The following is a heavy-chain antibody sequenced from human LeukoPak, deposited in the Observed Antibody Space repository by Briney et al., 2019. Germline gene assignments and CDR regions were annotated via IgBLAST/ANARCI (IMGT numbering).Heavy chain of an antibody. Sequence: PGGSLRLSCTASGVTLNDHAMHWLRQAPGRGLEWVSGIYWNGGGEGYADSVKGRFTISRDNAKNSLYLQMNSLRPEDTALYYCTKDVTAGGLDYWGQGTLVTVSS. D-gene: IGHD6-13*01. V-gene: IGHV3-9*01. J-gene: IGHJ4*02. CDR2: IYWNGGGE. CDR1: GVTLNDHA. CDR3: TKDVTAGGLDY.